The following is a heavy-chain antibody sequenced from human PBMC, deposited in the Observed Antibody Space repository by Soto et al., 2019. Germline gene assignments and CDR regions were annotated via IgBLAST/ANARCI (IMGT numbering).Heavy chain of an antibody. J-gene: IGHJ2*01. V-gene: IGHV3-13*01. CDR3: ARSPTVTTVDWYFDL. Sequence: EVQLVESGGGLVQPGGSLRLSCAASGFTFSSYDMHWVRQATGKGLEWVSAIGTAGDTYYPGSVKGRFTISRENAKNSLYLQMNSLRPGDTAVYHCARSPTVTTVDWYFDLWGRGTLVTVSS. D-gene: IGHD4-17*01. CDR2: IGTAGDT. CDR1: GFTFSSYD.